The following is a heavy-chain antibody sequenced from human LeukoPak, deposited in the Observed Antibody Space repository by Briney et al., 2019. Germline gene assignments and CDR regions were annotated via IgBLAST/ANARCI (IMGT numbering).Heavy chain of an antibody. CDR1: GFTFSRYW. V-gene: IGHV3-7*03. CDR2: IKLDGSEK. J-gene: IGHJ6*02. Sequence: PGGSLRLSCVASGFTFSRYWMSWVRQAPGKGLEWVANIKLDGSEKYYVDSVKGRFTISRDNAKNSLYLQMNSLRTEDTAVYYCGRIAINANNGMDVWGQGTTVTVSS. CDR3: GRIAINANNGMDV. D-gene: IGHD1/OR15-1a*01.